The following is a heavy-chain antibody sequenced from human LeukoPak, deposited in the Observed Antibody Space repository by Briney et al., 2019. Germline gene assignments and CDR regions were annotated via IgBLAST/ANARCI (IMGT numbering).Heavy chain of an antibody. CDR2: ISGSGSTI. Sequence: GGSLRLSCAASGFAFSDFHMSWIRQAPGKGLEWLSYISGSGSTIYYADSVKGRFTISRDNAKNSLSLQINSLRAEDTAVYYCAREFGWWGQGTLVTVSS. CDR3: AREFGW. V-gene: IGHV3-11*01. D-gene: IGHD3-16*01. J-gene: IGHJ4*02. CDR1: GFAFSDFH.